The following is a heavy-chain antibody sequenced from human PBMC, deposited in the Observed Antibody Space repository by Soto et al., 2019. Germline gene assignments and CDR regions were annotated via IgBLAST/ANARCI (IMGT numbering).Heavy chain of an antibody. CDR3: AGGGVRRVITRTRDYLGMDV. CDR1: GGTFSSYT. Sequence: GASVKVSCKASGGTFSSYTISWVRQAPGQGLEWMGRIIPILGIANYAQKFQGRVTITADKSTSTAYMELSSLRSEDTAMYYCAGGGVRRVITRTRDYLGMDVWGQGTMVTVSS. D-gene: IGHD3-10*01. CDR2: IIPILGIA. J-gene: IGHJ6*01. V-gene: IGHV1-69*02.